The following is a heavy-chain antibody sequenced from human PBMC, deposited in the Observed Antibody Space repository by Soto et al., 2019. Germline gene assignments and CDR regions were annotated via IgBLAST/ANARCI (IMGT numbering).Heavy chain of an antibody. CDR2: ISGTSVYK. CDR3: AREGALKPFSS. V-gene: IGHV3-21*01. Sequence: KTGGSLRLSCVASGFTFSNYNMNWVRQAPGKGLEWVSHISGTSVYKHYADSVKGRFTISRDNAKNSVYLQMDSLRVEDTAVYYCAREGALKPFSSWGQGALVTVSS. CDR1: GFTFSNYN. J-gene: IGHJ5*02.